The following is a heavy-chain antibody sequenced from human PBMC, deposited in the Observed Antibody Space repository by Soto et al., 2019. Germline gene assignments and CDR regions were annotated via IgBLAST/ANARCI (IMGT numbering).Heavy chain of an antibody. CDR1: GGSISSSNW. CDR2: MYHSGSM. D-gene: IGHD2-8*01. CDR3: ARKMARDWYFDL. J-gene: IGHJ2*01. Sequence: QVQLQESGPGLVRPSGTLSLTCAVSGGSISSSNWWTWVRQPPGKGLEWIGEMYHSGSMNYNPSLNNRVTISVAKSKNQFSLKLTSVTAADTAVYYCARKMARDWYFDLWGRGTLVTVSS. V-gene: IGHV4-4*02.